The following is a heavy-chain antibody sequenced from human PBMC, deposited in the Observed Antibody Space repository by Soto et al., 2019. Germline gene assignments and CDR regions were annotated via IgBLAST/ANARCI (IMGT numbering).Heavy chain of an antibody. CDR2: IYYSGST. V-gene: IGHV4-59*08. D-gene: IGHD2-2*01. CDR1: GGSISSYY. CDR3: ARHGDIVVVPAASFDY. Sequence: PSETLSLTCTASGGSISSYYWSWIRQPPGKGLEWIGYIYYSGSTNYNPSLKSRATISVDTSKNQFSLKLSSVTAADTAVYYCARHGDIVVVPAASFDYWGQGTLVTVSS. J-gene: IGHJ4*02.